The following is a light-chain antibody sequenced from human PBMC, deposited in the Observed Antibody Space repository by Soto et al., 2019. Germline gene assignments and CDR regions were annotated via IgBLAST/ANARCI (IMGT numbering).Light chain of an antibody. CDR2: SNT. J-gene: IGLJ1*01. V-gene: IGLV1-47*01. Sequence: QSVLTQPPSASGTPGQRVTVSCSGSRSNIGSNYVYWYQQLPGTAPKLLIYSNTQRPSGVPDRFAASKSGTSASLAISGLRSEDEADYYCAAWDDSLSGYVFGTGTKLTVL. CDR1: RSNIGSNY. CDR3: AAWDDSLSGYV.